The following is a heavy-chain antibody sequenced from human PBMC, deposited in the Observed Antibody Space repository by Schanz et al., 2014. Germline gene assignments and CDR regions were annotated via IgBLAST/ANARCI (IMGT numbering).Heavy chain of an antibody. CDR3: ARVSMEFERGKSYYYYMDV. CDR2: MNPNSGNT. V-gene: IGHV1-8*01. CDR1: GYTFTSYD. J-gene: IGHJ6*03. Sequence: QVHLVQSGAEVKKPGASVKVSCKASGYTFTSYDINWVRQAPGQGLEWLGWMNPNSGNTGYAQKFQGRVTMTRNTSISTAYMELNSLTSEDTAVYYCARVSMEFERGKSYYYYMDVWGKGTTVTVSS. D-gene: IGHD3-10*01.